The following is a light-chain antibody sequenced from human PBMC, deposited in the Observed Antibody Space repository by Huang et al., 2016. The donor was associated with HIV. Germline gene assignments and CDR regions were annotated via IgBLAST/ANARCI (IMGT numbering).Light chain of an antibody. J-gene: IGKJ1*01. CDR3: QQLNSYPPT. V-gene: IGKV1-9*01. CDR2: SAS. CDR1: QGISSY. Sequence: IQLTQSPSSLSASVGDRVTITCRASQGISSYFAWYQQKPGKAPKLLIDSASTFQSGVPSRFSGSGSGTDFTLTISSLQPEDFATYHCQQLNSYPPTFGQGTKVEIK.